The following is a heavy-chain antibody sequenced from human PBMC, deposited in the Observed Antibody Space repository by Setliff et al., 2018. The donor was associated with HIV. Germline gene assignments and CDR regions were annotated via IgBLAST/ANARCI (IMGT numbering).Heavy chain of an antibody. Sequence: PSETLSLTCTVSGGSISSGSYTWTWIRQPAGKGLEWIGRIYTTGSTNYNPSLKSRVTMSVDTSNNQFSLRLRSLTAADSAVYYCARTRRDVSSCYYAPLFDYWGQGALVTVSS. CDR2: IYTTGST. J-gene: IGHJ4*02. CDR3: ARTRRDVSSCYYAPLFDY. D-gene: IGHD3-22*01. CDR1: GGSISSGSYT. V-gene: IGHV4-61*02.